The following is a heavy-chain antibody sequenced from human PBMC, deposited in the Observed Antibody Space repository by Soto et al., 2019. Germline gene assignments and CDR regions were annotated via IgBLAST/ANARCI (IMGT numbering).Heavy chain of an antibody. V-gene: IGHV1-46*01. D-gene: IGHD6-13*01. Sequence: ASVKLYCKASGYTFTSYYMYWVRHAPGQGLEWMGIINPSGGSTSYAQKFQGRVTMTRDTSTSTVYMELSSLRSEDTAVYYCARDSGERSSWYSHYYYYGMDVWGQGTTVTVSS. CDR3: ARDSGERSSWYSHYYYYGMDV. J-gene: IGHJ6*02. CDR2: INPSGGST. CDR1: GYTFTSYY.